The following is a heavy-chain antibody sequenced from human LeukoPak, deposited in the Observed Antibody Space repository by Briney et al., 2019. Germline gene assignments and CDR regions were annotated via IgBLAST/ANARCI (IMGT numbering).Heavy chain of an antibody. Sequence: SETLSLTCAVYGGSFSGCYWSWIRQPPGKGLEWIGEINHSGSTNYNPSLKSRVTISVDTSKNQFSLKLSSVTAADTAVYYCARFSTYGSGSYYIRYYYYYMDVWGKGTTVTISS. D-gene: IGHD3-10*01. CDR1: GGSFSGCY. V-gene: IGHV4-34*01. CDR2: INHSGST. CDR3: ARFSTYGSGSYYIRYYYYYMDV. J-gene: IGHJ6*03.